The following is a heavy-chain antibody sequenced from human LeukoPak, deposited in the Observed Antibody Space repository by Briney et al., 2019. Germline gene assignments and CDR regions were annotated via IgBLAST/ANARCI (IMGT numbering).Heavy chain of an antibody. J-gene: IGHJ6*03. CDR3: AGGNYSKDYYYYYMDV. CDR1: GGSISSSSYY. CDR2: IYYSGST. V-gene: IGHV4-31*03. Sequence: PSETLSLTCTVSGGSISSSSYYWGWIRQPPGKGLEWIGYIYYSGSTYYNPSLKSRVTISVDTSKNQFSLKLSSVTAADTAVYYCAGGNYSKDYYYYYMDVWGKGTTVTVSS. D-gene: IGHD4-11*01.